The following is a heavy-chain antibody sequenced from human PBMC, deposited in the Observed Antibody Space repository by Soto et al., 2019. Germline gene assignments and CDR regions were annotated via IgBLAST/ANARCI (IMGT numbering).Heavy chain of an antibody. D-gene: IGHD3-3*01. CDR2: ISGSGGST. CDR3: AKDNLWTYYDFWSGSYYFDY. V-gene: IGHV3-23*01. J-gene: IGHJ4*02. CDR1: GFTFSSYA. Sequence: GGSLRLSCAASGFTFSSYAMSWVRQAPGKGLEWVSAISGSGGSTYYADSVKGRFTISRDNSKNTLYLQMNSLRAEDTAVYYCAKDNLWTYYDFWSGSYYFDYWGQGTLVTSPQ.